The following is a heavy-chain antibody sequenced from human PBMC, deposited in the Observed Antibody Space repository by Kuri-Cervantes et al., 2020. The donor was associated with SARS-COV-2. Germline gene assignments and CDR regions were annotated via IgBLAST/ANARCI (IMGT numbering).Heavy chain of an antibody. CDR2: SNAGNGNT. CDR3: ARTSYYDFWSGYLPDFDY. J-gene: IGHJ4*02. V-gene: IGHV1-3*02. CDR1: GYTFTSYA. Sequence: ASVKVSCKASGYTFTSYAMHWVRQAPGQRLEWMGWSNAGNGNTKYSQEFQGRVTITRDTSASTAYMELRSLRSDDTAVYYCARTSYYDFWSGYLPDFDYWGQGTLVTVSS. D-gene: IGHD3-3*01.